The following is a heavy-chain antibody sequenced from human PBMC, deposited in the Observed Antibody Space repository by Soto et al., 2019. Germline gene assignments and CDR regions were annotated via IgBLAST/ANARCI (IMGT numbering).Heavy chain of an antibody. CDR1: GYTFSSYY. CDR2: INPSGGST. CDR3: ARGYGHFDY. J-gene: IGHJ4*02. Sequence: ASVKVCCDASGYTFSSYYMHWVRQAPGQGLECMGIINPSGGSTSYARKFQGRVTMTRDTSTSTVYMELSSLRSEDTAVYYCARGYGHFDYWGQGTLVTVSS. V-gene: IGHV1-46*01. D-gene: IGHD3-10*01.